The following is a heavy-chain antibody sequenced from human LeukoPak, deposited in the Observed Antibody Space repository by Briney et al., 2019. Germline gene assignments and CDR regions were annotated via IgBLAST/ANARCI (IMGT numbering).Heavy chain of an antibody. J-gene: IGHJ6*02. V-gene: IGHV1-18*01. CDR2: ISAYNGNT. D-gene: IGHD3-3*01. CDR1: GYTFTSYD. CDR3: ARDHDFWSGGYGMDV. Sequence: ASVKVSCKASGYTFTSYDINWVRQAPGQGLEWMGWISAYNGNTNYAQKLQGRVTMTTDTSTSTAYMELRSLRSDDTAVYYCARDHDFWSGGYGMDVWGQGTTVTVSS.